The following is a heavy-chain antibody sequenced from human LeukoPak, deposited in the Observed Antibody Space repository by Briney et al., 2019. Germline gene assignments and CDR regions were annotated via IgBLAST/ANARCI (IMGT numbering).Heavy chain of an antibody. Sequence: PGGSLRLSCAASGFTFSSYAMSWVRQAPGKGLEWVSAISGSSGSTYYADSVKGRFTISRDNSKNTLYLQMNSLRAEDTAVYYCAKDREGGWWEHDAFDIWGQGTMVTVSS. V-gene: IGHV3-23*01. CDR1: GFTFSSYA. CDR3: AKDREGGWWEHDAFDI. D-gene: IGHD6-19*01. CDR2: ISGSSGST. J-gene: IGHJ3*02.